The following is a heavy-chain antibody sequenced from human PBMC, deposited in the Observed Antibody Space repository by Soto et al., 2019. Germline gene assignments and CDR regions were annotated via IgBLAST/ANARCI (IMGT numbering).Heavy chain of an antibody. D-gene: IGHD4-4*01. J-gene: IGHJ6*02. CDR1: GGSFTYT. V-gene: IGHV1-69*01. CDR2: IIPIFGTT. Sequence: QMHLVQSGPEVRKPGSSVKVSCKASGGSFTYTLSWVRQAPGQGLEWMGGIIPIFGTTNYAEKFQGRVTITADESTKAAFMELSTLRSEDRAVYYCARLHSHGTYGMDVWGQGTAVIVSS. CDR3: ARLHSHGTYGMDV.